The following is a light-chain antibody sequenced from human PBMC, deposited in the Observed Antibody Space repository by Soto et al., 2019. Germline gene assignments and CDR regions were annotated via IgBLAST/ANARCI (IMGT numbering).Light chain of an antibody. CDR2: AAS. CDR1: QDIRND. V-gene: IGKV1-17*01. Sequence: DIQMTQSPSSLSASVGDRVTITCRTSQDIRNDLDWYQQKPGKAPKRLIYAASSLQSGVPSRFSGSGSGTEFTLPISSLQSEDFATYYCLQHNSYSWKFGQGTKVEIK. CDR3: LQHNSYSWK. J-gene: IGKJ1*01.